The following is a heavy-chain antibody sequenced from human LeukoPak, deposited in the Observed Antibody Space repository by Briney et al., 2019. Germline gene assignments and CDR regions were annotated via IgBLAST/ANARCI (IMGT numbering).Heavy chain of an antibody. J-gene: IGHJ3*02. Sequence: PGGSLRLSCEASGFTFSSYSMSWVRQAPGKGQEWVSSSGDNTRYADSAKGRFTISRDNSKNTLDLQMNGLRAEDTAVYYCAKSWRYYDSSNYYAFDIWGQGTMVTVSS. CDR1: GFTFSSYS. CDR2: SGDNT. CDR3: AKSWRYYDSSNYYAFDI. D-gene: IGHD3-22*01. V-gene: IGHV3-23*01.